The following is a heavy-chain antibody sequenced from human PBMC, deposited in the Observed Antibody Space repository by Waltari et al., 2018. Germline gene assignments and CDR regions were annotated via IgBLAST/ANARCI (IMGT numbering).Heavy chain of an antibody. J-gene: IGHJ4*02. CDR3: AIRISSSPFDY. CDR2: LNHSVST. V-gene: IGHV4-34*01. CDR1: GGSFSGYY. D-gene: IGHD6-6*01. Sequence: QVQLQQWGAGLLKPSETLSLTCAVYGGSFSGYYWSWIRQPPGKGLEWIGELNHSVSTNYNHALKSRVTISVDTAKNQFSRKLRSVTAAATAVYYCAIRISSSPFDYWGQGTLVTVSS.